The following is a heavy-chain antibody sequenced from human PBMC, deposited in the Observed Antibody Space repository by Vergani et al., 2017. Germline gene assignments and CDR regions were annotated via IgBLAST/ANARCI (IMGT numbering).Heavy chain of an antibody. CDR3: VYRKTECGTTGCFYPFDYYYYMDV. D-gene: IGHD1-7*01. CDR2: IYWNDYQ. J-gene: IGHJ6*03. Sequence: QITLKESGPTLVKPTQTLTLTCTFSGFSLNTRGVSVAWIRQPPGKALDWLALIYWNDYQHYSPSLNNRVTITTDTSKNQVVLTMTNMDYVDTGTYYCVYRKTECGTTGCFYPFDYYYYMDVWGKGTTVTVSS. CDR1: GFSLNTRGVS. V-gene: IGHV2-5*04.